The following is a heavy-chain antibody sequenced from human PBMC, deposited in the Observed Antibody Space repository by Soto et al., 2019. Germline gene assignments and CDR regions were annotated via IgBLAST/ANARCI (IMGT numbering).Heavy chain of an antibody. Sequence: ASVKVSCKASGYSFTSHGISWVRQAPGQGLEWMGLISDYNGNTYYVQRLQGRVTMTTDTSTSTAYMELRSLRSDDTAVYYCARASYYDSSGYYAYWYFDXWGRGTLVTVSX. V-gene: IGHV1-18*01. CDR2: ISDYNGNT. J-gene: IGHJ2*01. CDR3: ARASYYDSSGYYAYWYFDX. CDR1: GYSFTSHG. D-gene: IGHD3-22*01.